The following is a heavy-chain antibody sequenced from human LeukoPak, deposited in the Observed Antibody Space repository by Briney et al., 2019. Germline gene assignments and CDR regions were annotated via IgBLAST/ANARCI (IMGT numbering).Heavy chain of an antibody. J-gene: IGHJ6*03. CDR3: ARADIVVVPAAQPYYYYMDV. V-gene: IGHV1-69*10. Sequence: SVTVSCKASAGTFGSYTVSWVRQAPGQGIGWMGWIITILGIANYAQKCQGRVTITADKSTSTAYMELSSLRSEDTAVYYCARADIVVVPAAQPYYYYMDVWGKGTTVIVSS. D-gene: IGHD2-2*01. CDR1: AGTFGSYT. CDR2: IITILGIA.